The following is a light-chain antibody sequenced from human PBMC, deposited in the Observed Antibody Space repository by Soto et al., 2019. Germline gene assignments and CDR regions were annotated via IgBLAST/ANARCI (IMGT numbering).Light chain of an antibody. J-gene: IGLJ2*01. Sequence: QSALTQPPSASGSAGQSVTISCTGTSSDVGGYNYVSWYQQHPGKAPKLMIYEVSKRPSGVPDRFSGSKSGNTASLTVSGLQAEDEADYYCSSYAGSNKEVFGGGTKLT. CDR2: EVS. CDR1: SSDVGGYNY. CDR3: SSYAGSNKEV. V-gene: IGLV2-8*01.